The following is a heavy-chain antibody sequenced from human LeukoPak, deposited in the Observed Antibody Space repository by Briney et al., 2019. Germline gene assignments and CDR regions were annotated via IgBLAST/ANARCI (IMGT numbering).Heavy chain of an antibody. D-gene: IGHD2-21*02. CDR3: ARGSVVVTCLPDY. CDR2: IIPIFGTA. CDR1: GGTFSSYA. V-gene: IGHV1-69*06. J-gene: IGHJ4*02. Sequence: SVKVSCKASGGTFSSYAISWVRQTPGQGLEWMGGIIPIFGTANYAQKFQGRVTITADKSTSTAYMELSSLRSEDTAVYYCARGSVVVTCLPDYWGQGTLVTVSS.